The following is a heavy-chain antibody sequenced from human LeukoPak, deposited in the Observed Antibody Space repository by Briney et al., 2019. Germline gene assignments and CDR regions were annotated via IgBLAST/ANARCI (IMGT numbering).Heavy chain of an antibody. D-gene: IGHD2-2*01. CDR3: ARDGVVVVPAARYYYYYYMDV. V-gene: IGHV1-18*01. CDR2: ISPNNGNT. Sequence: ASVKVSCKASGYTFHNYAISWVRQAPGQGLEWMGWISPNNGNTDYGQKFQDRVTMTSDTSTSTAYMELRSLRSDDTAVYYCARDGVVVVPAARYYYYYYMDVWGKGTTVTVSS. CDR1: GYTFHNYA. J-gene: IGHJ6*03.